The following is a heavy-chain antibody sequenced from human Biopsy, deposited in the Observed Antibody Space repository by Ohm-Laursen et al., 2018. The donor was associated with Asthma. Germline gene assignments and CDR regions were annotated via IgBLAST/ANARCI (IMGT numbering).Heavy chain of an antibody. CDR2: IDQSGYT. J-gene: IGHJ5*02. V-gene: IGHV4-34*01. CDR1: GGYLTGHY. CDR3: ARAAITGIRGWFDP. Sequence: TPSLTCTVYGGYLTGHYWNWIRQPPGKGLEWIGEIDQSGYTNYNPSLKSRVTISADTSKNQFHLNLRSVTAADTAVYFCARAAITGIRGWFDPWGQGTQVTVSS. D-gene: IGHD1-20*01.